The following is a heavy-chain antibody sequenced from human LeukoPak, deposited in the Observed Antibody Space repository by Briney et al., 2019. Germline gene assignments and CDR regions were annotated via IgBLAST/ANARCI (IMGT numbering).Heavy chain of an antibody. V-gene: IGHV3-21*01. D-gene: IGHD3-22*01. CDR2: ISSSSSYI. J-gene: IGHJ4*02. CDR1: SGSISSSS. CDR3: AGDRFRDSSGLFDY. Sequence: ETLSLTCTVSSGSISSSSYYWAWIRQAPGKGLEWVSSISSSSSYIYYADSVKGRFTISRDNAKNSLYLQMNSLRAEDTAVYYCAGDRFRDSSGLFDYWGQGTLVTVSS.